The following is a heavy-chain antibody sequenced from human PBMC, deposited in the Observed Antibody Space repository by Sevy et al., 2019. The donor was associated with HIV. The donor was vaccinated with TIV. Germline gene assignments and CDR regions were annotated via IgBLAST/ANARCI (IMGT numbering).Heavy chain of an antibody. V-gene: IGHV3-23*01. CDR1: GFTFRTFA. CDR3: ARVDEQRWLRLYYFDY. J-gene: IGHJ4*02. D-gene: IGHD5-12*01. Sequence: GGSLRLSCAASGFTFRTFAMSWVRQAPGKGLQWVSSISDTGTSTYYADSVEGRFTISRDNSKKTLYLQMNSLRAEDTAVYYCARVDEQRWLRLYYFDYWGQGTLVTVSS. CDR2: ISDTGTST.